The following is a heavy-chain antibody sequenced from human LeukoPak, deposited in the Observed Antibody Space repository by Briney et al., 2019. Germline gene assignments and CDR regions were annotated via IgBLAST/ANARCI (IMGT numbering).Heavy chain of an antibody. J-gene: IGHJ6*04. V-gene: IGHV3-9*02. CDR2: ISWNSGNI. D-gene: IGHD3-10*01. CDR3: TRRFSADGSGDV. CDR1: GFTSDDYA. Sequence: AGGSLRLSCAASGFTSDDYAMHWVRQAPGKGLEWVSGISWNSGNIGYADSVKGRFTISRDNAKNSLYLQMNSLRAEDTAVYYCTRRFSADGSGDVWGKGTTVTVSS.